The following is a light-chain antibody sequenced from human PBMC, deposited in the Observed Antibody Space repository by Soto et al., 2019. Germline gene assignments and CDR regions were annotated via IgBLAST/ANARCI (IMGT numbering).Light chain of an antibody. J-gene: IGLJ3*02. V-gene: IGLV2-14*01. Sequence: QSALTQPASVSGSPGQSITISCIGTSSDVGGYNYVSWYQQHPGKAPKLMIYEVSNRPSGVSNRFSGSKSANTASLTISGLQAEDEADYYCSSYTSSSTWVFGGGTKVTVL. CDR1: SSDVGGYNY. CDR3: SSYTSSSTWV. CDR2: EVS.